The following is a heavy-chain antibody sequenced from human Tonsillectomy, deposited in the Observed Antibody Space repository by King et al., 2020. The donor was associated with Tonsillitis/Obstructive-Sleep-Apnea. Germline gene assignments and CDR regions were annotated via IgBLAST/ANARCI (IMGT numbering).Heavy chain of an antibody. CDR1: GFSLSNARMG. CDR2: IFSNDEK. J-gene: IGHJ6*02. D-gene: IGHD3-16*02. Sequence: TLKESGHVLVKPTETLTLTCTVSGFSLSNARMGVSCIRQPPGKALEWLAHIFSNDEKSYSTSLKSRLTISKDTSKSQVVLTQTNMDPVDPATYYCARVTVPIGRPSYYYYGRDVWGQGTTVTVSS. CDR3: ARVTVPIGRPSYYYYGRDV. V-gene: IGHV2-26*01.